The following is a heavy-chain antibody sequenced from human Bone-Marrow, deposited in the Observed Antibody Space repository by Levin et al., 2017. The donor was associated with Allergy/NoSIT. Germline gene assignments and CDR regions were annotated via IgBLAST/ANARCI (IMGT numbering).Heavy chain of an antibody. Sequence: GGSLRLSCLASGFTFDDYGMSWVRQAPGKGLEWVSGINWDADTTSYSDSVKGRFTISRDNARNSLYLQMNSLRAEDSALYYCARGSYSSSTSTPDYWGQGTLVTVSS. J-gene: IGHJ4*02. V-gene: IGHV3-20*04. CDR2: INWDADTT. CDR3: ARGSYSSSTSTPDY. D-gene: IGHD6-6*01. CDR1: GFTFDDYG.